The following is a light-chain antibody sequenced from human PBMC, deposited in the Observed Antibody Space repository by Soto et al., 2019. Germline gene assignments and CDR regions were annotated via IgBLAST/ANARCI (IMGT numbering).Light chain of an antibody. V-gene: IGLV1-44*01. CDR3: AAWDDTLKRYV. Sequence: VLTQPPAASETPGQTVSISCSGSNSNIASNTVNWYQHLPGTAPKLLIYYNNQRPSGVPDRFSGSKSGTSASLAISGLQSEDESDYYCAAWDDTLKRYVFGTGTKVTVL. CDR1: NSNIASNT. CDR2: YNN. J-gene: IGLJ1*01.